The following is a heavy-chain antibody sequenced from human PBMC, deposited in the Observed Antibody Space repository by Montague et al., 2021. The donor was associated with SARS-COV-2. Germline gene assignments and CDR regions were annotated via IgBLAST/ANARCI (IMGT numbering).Heavy chain of an antibody. CDR2: IYYSGST. CDR1: GGSISSSSYY. D-gene: IGHD6-13*01. CDR3: ARVGRQQLVRLSGMDV. V-gene: IGHV4-39*07. Sequence: SETRSTCTVSGGSISSSSYYWGWIRQPPGKGLEWIGSIYYSGSTYYNPSLKSRVTISVDTSKNQFSLKLSSVTAADAAVYYCARVGRQQLVRLSGMDVWGQGTTVTVSS. J-gene: IGHJ6*02.